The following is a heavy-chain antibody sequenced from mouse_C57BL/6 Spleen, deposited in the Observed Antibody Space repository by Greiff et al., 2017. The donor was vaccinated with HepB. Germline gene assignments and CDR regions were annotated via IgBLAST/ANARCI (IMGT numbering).Heavy chain of an antibody. CDR2: IDPSDSYT. V-gene: IGHV1-50*01. Sequence: QVQLKQPGAELVKPGASVKLSCKASGYTFTSYWMQWVKQRPGQGLEWIGEIDPSDSYTNYNQKFKGKATLTVDTSSSTAYMQLSSLTSEDSAVYYCARKGVYSNYVDYAMDYWGQGTSVTVSS. J-gene: IGHJ4*01. CDR1: GYTFTSYW. CDR3: ARKGVYSNYVDYAMDY. D-gene: IGHD2-5*01.